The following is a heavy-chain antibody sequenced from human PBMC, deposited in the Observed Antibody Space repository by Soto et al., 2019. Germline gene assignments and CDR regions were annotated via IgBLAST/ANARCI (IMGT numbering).Heavy chain of an antibody. CDR1: GFTVSDNY. CDR3: ARDIAVAGGWFDP. CDR2: IYSDGST. D-gene: IGHD6-19*01. V-gene: IGHV3-53*01. J-gene: IGHJ5*02. Sequence: EVQLVESGGGLIQPGGSLRLSCAASGFTVSDNYMNWVRQAPGKGLEWVSIIYSDGSTSYADSVKGRFTISRDNSKNTLHLKMNSLRVEDTAVYYCARDIAVAGGWFDPWGQGTLVTVSS.